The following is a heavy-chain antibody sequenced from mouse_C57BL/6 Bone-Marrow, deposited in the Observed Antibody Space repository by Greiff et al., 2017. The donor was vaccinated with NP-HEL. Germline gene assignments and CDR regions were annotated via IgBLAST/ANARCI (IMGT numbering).Heavy chain of an antibody. V-gene: IGHV5-4*01. CDR2: ISDGGSYT. CDR1: GFTFSSYA. Sequence: EVQWVESGGGLVKPGGSLKLSCAASGFTFSSYAMSWVRQTPEKRLEWVATISDGGSYTYYPDNVKGRFTISRDNAKNNLYLQMSHLKSEDTAMYYCARNSNYDYWGQGTTLTVSS. D-gene: IGHD2-5*01. CDR3: ARNSNYDY. J-gene: IGHJ2*01.